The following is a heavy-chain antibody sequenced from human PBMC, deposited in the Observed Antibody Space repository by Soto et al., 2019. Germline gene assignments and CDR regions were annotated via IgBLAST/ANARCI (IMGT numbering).Heavy chain of an antibody. V-gene: IGHV1-18*01. CDR3: ARGGTQIDY. J-gene: IGHJ4*02. CDR2: ISASNGNT. CDR1: GYTFTNFG. Sequence: QVQLVQSGAEVKKPGASVKVSCKTSGYTFTNFGISWVRQAPGQGIEWMGWISASNGNTNYAQKFKGRVTMTTDTSTRTDYIELRSLRSDDTGVYYCARGGTQIDYCGQGTLVTVSS. D-gene: IGHD1-26*01.